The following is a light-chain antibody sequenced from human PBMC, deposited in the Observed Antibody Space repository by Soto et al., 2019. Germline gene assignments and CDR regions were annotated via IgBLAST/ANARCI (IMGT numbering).Light chain of an antibody. Sequence: DIPMTQSPSAMSASVGDRVTITCRASQGIANSLAWFQLKPGTVPKRLIYAASTLQNGVPSRFSGSRSGTEFTLTISSLQPEDFATYYCLQHNTYLYTFGQGTKLEIK. CDR3: LQHNTYLYT. CDR1: QGIANS. CDR2: AAS. V-gene: IGKV1-17*03. J-gene: IGKJ2*01.